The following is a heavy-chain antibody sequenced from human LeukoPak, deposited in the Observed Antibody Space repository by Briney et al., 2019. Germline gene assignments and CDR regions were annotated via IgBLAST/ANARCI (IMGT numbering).Heavy chain of an antibody. CDR2: IYYSGST. J-gene: IGHJ4*02. D-gene: IGHD2-15*01. V-gene: IGHV4-39*01. CDR3: ARHWAYCSGGTCYSFDD. CDR1: GGSISSSSHY. Sequence: KPSETLSLTCIVSGGSISSSSHYWGWIRQPPGKGLGWIGSIYYSGSTYYSPSLKSRVTISVDTSKNQFSLKLRSVTAADTAVYHCARHWAYCSGGTCYSFDDWGQGTLVTVSS.